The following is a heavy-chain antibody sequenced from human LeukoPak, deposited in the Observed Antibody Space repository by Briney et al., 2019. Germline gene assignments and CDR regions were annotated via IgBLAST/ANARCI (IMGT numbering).Heavy chain of an antibody. Sequence: GGSLRLSCAASGFTVSSNYMSWVRQAPGKGLEWVSAIYSGGSTYYADSVKGRFTISSDNSKNTLYLQMNSLRADDTAVYYCANMIWFGELLFDYWGQGTLVTVSS. CDR3: ANMIWFGELLFDY. D-gene: IGHD3-10*01. CDR1: GFTVSSNY. CDR2: IYSGGST. J-gene: IGHJ4*02. V-gene: IGHV3-66*01.